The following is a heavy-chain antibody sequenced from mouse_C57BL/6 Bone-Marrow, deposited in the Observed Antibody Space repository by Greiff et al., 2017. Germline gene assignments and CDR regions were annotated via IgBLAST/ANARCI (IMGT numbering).Heavy chain of an antibody. CDR2: IYPRSGST. D-gene: IGHD1-1*01. CDR3: ARSYYGSSYYFDY. V-gene: IGHV1-81*01. CDR1: GYTFTSYG. Sequence: VQLQQSGAELARPGASVKLSCKASGYTFTSYGISWVKQRTGQGLEWIGEIYPRSGSTYYNEKFKGKATLTADKSSSTAYMELRSLTSEDSAVYFCARSYYGSSYYFDYWGQGTTLTVSS. J-gene: IGHJ2*01.